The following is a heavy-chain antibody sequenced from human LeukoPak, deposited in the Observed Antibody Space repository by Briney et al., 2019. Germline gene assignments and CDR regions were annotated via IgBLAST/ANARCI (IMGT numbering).Heavy chain of an antibody. CDR1: GFTFDDYG. CDR3: ARGPYYYDSSGYYFHYFDY. CDR2: INWNGGST. J-gene: IGHJ4*02. V-gene: IGHV3-20*04. Sequence: PGGSLRLSCAASGFTFDDYGMSWVRKAPGKGLEWVSGINWNGGSTGYADSVKGRFTISRDNAKNSLYLQMNSLRAEDTALYYCARGPYYYDSSGYYFHYFDYWGQGTLVTVSS. D-gene: IGHD3-22*01.